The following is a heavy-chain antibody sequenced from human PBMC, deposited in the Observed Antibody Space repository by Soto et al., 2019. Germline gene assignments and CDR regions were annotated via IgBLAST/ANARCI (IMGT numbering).Heavy chain of an antibody. V-gene: IGHV3-23*01. D-gene: IGHD5-12*01. J-gene: IGHJ4*02. CDR3: AKVPLRLDYFDY. Sequence: EVQLLESGGGLVQPGGSLRLSCAASGFTFSNYAMNWVRQAPGKGLEWVSGISGSGSKYYADSVKGRFTNSRDNSKNKLYLKMNCLRAEDTAVYYCAKVPLRLDYFDYWGPGTLVTVSS. CDR2: ISGSGSK. CDR1: GFTFSNYA.